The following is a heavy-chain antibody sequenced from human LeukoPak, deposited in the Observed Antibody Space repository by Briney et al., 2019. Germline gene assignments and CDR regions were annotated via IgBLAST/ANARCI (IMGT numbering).Heavy chain of an antibody. CDR3: ARGGIVGARSGYFDY. Sequence: GESLRISCKGSGYSFTSYWIGWVRQMPGKGLEWMGIIYPGDSDTRYSPSFQGQVTISADKSISTAYLQWSSLKASDTAMYYCARGGIVGARSGYFDYWGQGTLVTVSS. D-gene: IGHD1-26*01. J-gene: IGHJ4*02. V-gene: IGHV5-51*01. CDR2: IYPGDSDT. CDR1: GYSFTSYW.